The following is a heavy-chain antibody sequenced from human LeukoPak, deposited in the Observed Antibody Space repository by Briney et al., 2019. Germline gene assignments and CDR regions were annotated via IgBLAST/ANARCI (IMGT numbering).Heavy chain of an antibody. J-gene: IGHJ4*02. CDR1: GGTFSSYA. V-gene: IGHV1-69*05. CDR2: IIPIFGTA. D-gene: IGHD5-18*01. CDR3: ARARTSRRGYTLDY. Sequence: SVKVSCKASGGTFSSYAISWVRQAPGQGLEWMGGIIPIFGTANYAQKFQGRVTITTDESTSTAYMELSSPRSEDTAVYYCARARTSRRGYTLDYWGQGTLVTVSS.